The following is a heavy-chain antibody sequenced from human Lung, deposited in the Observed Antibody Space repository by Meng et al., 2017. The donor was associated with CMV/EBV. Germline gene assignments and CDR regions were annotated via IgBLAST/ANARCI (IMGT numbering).Heavy chain of an antibody. V-gene: IGHV1-8*01. D-gene: IGHD6-13*01. Sequence: ASVQETCKASGYTFITYHFKWVRQATGQGIEWMGLMNPNSGDTGYAQTLQGRVTLTRVTSISTAYMELSSLTSGDTGVYYCARTRIEVKPDGRKIKYYNYGMDVWGQGTTVTVSS. CDR2: MNPNSGDT. J-gene: IGHJ6*02. CDR3: ARTRIEVKPDGRKIKYYNYGMDV. CDR1: GYTFITYH.